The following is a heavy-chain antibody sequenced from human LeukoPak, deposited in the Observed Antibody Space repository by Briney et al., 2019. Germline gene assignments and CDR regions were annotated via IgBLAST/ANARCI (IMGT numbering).Heavy chain of an antibody. D-gene: IGHD4-17*01. J-gene: IGHJ4*02. V-gene: IGHV3-21*01. Sequence: GGSLRLSCAASRFTFSSYSMNWVRQAPEKGLERVSSISSSSSYIYYADSVKGRFTISRDNAKNSLYLQMNSLRAEDTAVYYCARSGDYGDYVVDYWGQGTLVTVSS. CDR2: ISSSSSYI. CDR1: RFTFSSYS. CDR3: ARSGDYGDYVVDY.